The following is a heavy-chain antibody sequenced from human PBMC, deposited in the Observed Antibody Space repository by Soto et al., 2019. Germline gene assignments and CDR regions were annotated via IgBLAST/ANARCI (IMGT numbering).Heavy chain of an antibody. D-gene: IGHD2-21*02. CDR3: ARVERGTATPVVDAFDI. CDR1: GGSVNSGNYY. J-gene: IGHJ3*02. CDR2: MSHSGGT. Sequence: QVQLQQGGAGLLKPSETLSLTCAVYGGSVNSGNYYWSWIRQPPGKGLEWIGEMSHSGGTHFNPSLKSRVTISVDTSKNQFSLKMSSVTAADTALYYCARVERGTATPVVDAFDIWGPGTLVTVSS. V-gene: IGHV4-34*01.